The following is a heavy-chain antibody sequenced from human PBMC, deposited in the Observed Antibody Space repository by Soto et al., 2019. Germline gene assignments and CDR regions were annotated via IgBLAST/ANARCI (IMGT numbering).Heavy chain of an antibody. CDR2: IYYSGST. D-gene: IGHD1-26*01. J-gene: IGHJ6*02. V-gene: IGHV4-31*01. CDR3: GRDVPTALGAPSFYYHGLDV. Sequence: QVQLQESGPGLVKPSQTLSLTCTVSGGAISSGDYYWSWIRQHPGKGLEWIGYIYYSGSTYYNPSGTTPVTRPLATAKIQFSLRLSSVTAADWAVYFCGRDVPTALGAPSFYYHGLDVWGQGATVTVSS. CDR1: GGAISSGDYY.